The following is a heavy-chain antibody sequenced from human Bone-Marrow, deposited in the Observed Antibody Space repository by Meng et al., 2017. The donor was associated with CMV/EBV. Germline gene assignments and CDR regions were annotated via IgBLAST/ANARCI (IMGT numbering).Heavy chain of an antibody. D-gene: IGHD3-16*01. Sequence: SVKVSCKASGGSFSTYGINWVRQAPGQGLEWMGGVVPVLGTANYAQKFQGRVTITTDESTSTAYMELSSLRSEDTAVYYCARLGGYATGFDPWGQGTLVTVSS. J-gene: IGHJ5*02. CDR3: ARLGGYATGFDP. V-gene: IGHV1-69*05. CDR2: VVPVLGTA. CDR1: GGSFSTYG.